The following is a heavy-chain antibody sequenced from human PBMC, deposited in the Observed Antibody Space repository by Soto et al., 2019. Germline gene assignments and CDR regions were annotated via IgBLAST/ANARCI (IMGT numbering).Heavy chain of an antibody. V-gene: IGHV1-2*02. J-gene: IGHJ4*02. Sequence: ASVKVSCKASGYTFTGYYMHWVRQAPGQGLEWMGWINPNSGGTNYAQKFQGRVTMTRDTSISTAYMELSRLRSDDTAVYYCARSANYDSSGRLGEFDYWGQGTLVTVYS. CDR3: ARSANYDSSGRLGEFDY. CDR1: GYTFTGYY. CDR2: INPNSGGT. D-gene: IGHD3-22*01.